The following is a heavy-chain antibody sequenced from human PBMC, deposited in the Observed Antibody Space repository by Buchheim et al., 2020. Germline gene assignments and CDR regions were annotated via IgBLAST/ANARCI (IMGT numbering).Heavy chain of an antibody. D-gene: IGHD3-10*01. CDR3: ARDLHPYYYGSGSFLAGGFDP. V-gene: IGHV1-18*01. CDR2: ISAYNGNT. J-gene: IGHJ5*02. CDR1: GYTFTSYG. Sequence: QVQLVQSGAEVKKPGASVKVSCKASGYTFTSYGISWVRQAPGQGLEWMGWISAYNGNTNYAKKLQGRVTMTTDTSTSTAYLKLRSLRSDDTAVYYCARDLHPYYYGSGSFLAGGFDPWGQGTL.